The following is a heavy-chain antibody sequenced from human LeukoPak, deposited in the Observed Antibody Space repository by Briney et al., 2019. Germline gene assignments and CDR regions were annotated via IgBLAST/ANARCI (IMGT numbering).Heavy chain of an antibody. Sequence: PSETLSLTCSVSGGAISNYYWSWIRQPPGKGLEWIGYIHNSGGTNYNPSLKSRVSISIDTSKNQFSLKLSSVTAADTAVYYCARQGRSYSSGNYSLDYWGQGTLVTVSS. CDR3: ARQGRSYSSGNYSLDY. CDR1: GGAISNYY. J-gene: IGHJ4*02. CDR2: IHNSGGT. V-gene: IGHV4-59*08. D-gene: IGHD3-10*01.